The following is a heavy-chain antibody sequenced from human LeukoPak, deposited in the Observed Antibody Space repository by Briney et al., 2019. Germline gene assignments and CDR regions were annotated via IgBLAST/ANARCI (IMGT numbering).Heavy chain of an antibody. D-gene: IGHD6-13*01. Sequence: GGSLRLSCATSGFTFSSYAMSWVRQAPGKGLEWVSRIGASGDSTYYADSVKGRFTISRDNSKNTLYLQMNSLRAEDTAVYYCAKDLRPGIAAAGTGDYFDYWGQGTLVTVSS. V-gene: IGHV3-23*01. CDR2: IGASGDST. J-gene: IGHJ4*02. CDR1: GFTFSSYA. CDR3: AKDLRPGIAAAGTGDYFDY.